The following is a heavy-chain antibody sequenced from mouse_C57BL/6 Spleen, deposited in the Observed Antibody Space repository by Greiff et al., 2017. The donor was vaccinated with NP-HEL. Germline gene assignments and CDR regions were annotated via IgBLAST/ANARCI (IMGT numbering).Heavy chain of an antibody. D-gene: IGHD1-1*01. CDR2: INPSNGGT. J-gene: IGHJ2*01. CDR1: GYTFTSYW. V-gene: IGHV1-53*01. CDR3: ARGDYGSSFDY. Sequence: QVQLQQPGTELVKPGASVKLSCTASGYTFTSYWMHWVQQRPGQGLEWIGNINPSNGGTNYNEKFKSKATLTVDKSSSTAYMQLSSLTSEDAAVYYCARGDYGSSFDYWGQGTTLTVSS.